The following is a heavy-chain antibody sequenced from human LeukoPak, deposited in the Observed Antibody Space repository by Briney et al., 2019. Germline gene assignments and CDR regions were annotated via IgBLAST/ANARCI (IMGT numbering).Heavy chain of an antibody. J-gene: IGHJ4*02. CDR3: AKDIRPLGWLNYFDY. CDR1: GFTFSSYG. D-gene: IGHD3-9*01. CDR2: ISGSGGST. V-gene: IGHV3-23*01. Sequence: GGSLRLSCAASGFTFSSYGMSWVRQAPGKGLEWVSAISGSGGSTYYADSVKGRFTISRDNAKNSLYLQMNSLRAEDTALYYCAKDIRPLGWLNYFDYWGQGTLVTVSS.